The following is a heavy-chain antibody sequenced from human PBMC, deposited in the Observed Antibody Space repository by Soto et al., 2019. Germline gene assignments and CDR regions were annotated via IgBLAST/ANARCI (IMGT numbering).Heavy chain of an antibody. D-gene: IGHD3-10*01. CDR3: AYTYGSGSYIGY. CDR2: IYYSGST. V-gene: IGHV4-59*08. J-gene: IGHJ4*02. CDR1: GGSISSYY. Sequence: SETLSLTCTVSGGSISSYYWSWIRQPPGKGLEWIGYIYYSGSTNYNPSLKSRVTISVDTSKNQFSLKLSSVTAADTAVYYCAYTYGSGSYIGYWGQGTLVTVSS.